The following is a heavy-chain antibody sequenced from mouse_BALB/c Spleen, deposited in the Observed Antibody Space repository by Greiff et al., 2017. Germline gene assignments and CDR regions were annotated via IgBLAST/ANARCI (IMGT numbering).Heavy chain of an antibody. Sequence: QVQLKESGAELMKPGASVKISCKATGYTFSSYWIEWVKQRPGHGLEWIGEILPGSGSTNYNEKFKGKATFTADTSSNTAYMQLSSLTSEDSAVYYCARSQYGNYYWYFDVWGAGTTVTVSS. D-gene: IGHD2-10*02. V-gene: IGHV1-9*01. J-gene: IGHJ1*01. CDR1: GYTFSSYW. CDR2: ILPGSGST. CDR3: ARSQYGNYYWYFDV.